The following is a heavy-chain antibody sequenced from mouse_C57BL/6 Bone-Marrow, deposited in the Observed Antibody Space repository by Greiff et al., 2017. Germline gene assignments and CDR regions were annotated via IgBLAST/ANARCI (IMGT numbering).Heavy chain of an antibody. J-gene: IGHJ2*01. V-gene: IGHV1-15*01. Sequence: QVQLQQSGAELVRPGASVTLSCKASGYTFTDYEMHWVKQTPVHGLEWIGAIDPETGGTAYNQKFKGKAILTADKSSSTAYMELRSLTSEDSAVYYCTRSVVATPFDYWGQGTTLTVSS. CDR3: TRSVVATPFDY. CDR2: IDPETGGT. CDR1: GYTFTDYE. D-gene: IGHD1-1*01.